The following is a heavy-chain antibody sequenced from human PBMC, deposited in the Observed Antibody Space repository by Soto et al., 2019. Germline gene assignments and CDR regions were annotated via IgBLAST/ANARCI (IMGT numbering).Heavy chain of an antibody. CDR2: IYHSGNT. Sequence: SETLSLTCAVSGASISGSNWWTWVRQPPGKGLEWLGEIYHSGNTNYNPSLKSRVTISVDKSKNQFSLKLSSVTAADTAVYYCTKAGYYDVFTGFEHDAFDIWGQGTVVTVSS. CDR3: TKAGYYDVFTGFEHDAFDI. D-gene: IGHD3-9*01. J-gene: IGHJ3*02. V-gene: IGHV4-4*02. CDR1: GASISGSNW.